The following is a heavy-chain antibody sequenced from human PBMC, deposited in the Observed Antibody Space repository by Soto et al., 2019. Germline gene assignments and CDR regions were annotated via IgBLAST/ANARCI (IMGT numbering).Heavy chain of an antibody. D-gene: IGHD3-16*01. CDR3: AKVAGGLGYFDL. J-gene: IGHJ2*01. Sequence: GGSLRLSCVASGFIFSDYAMTWVRQAPGKGLEWVATISASGGNIEYTDSLKGRFTISRDNSKNTLYLQLNGLTADDTAVHYCAKVAGGLGYFDLWGRGTLSTVPS. CDR2: ISASGGNI. V-gene: IGHV3-23*01. CDR1: GFIFSDYA.